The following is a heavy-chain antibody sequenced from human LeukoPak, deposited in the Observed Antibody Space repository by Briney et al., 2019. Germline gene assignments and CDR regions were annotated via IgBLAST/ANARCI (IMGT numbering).Heavy chain of an antibody. CDR1: GYTFTGYY. CDR3: ASSGPVEMATIYFDY. D-gene: IGHD5-24*01. V-gene: IGHV1-2*02. CDR2: INPNSGGT. Sequence: ASVKVSCKASGYTFTGYYMHWVRQAPGQGLEWMGWINPNSGGTNYAQKFQGRVTMTRDTSISTAYMELSRLRSDDTAVYYCASSGPVEMATIYFDYWGRGTLVTVSS. J-gene: IGHJ2*01.